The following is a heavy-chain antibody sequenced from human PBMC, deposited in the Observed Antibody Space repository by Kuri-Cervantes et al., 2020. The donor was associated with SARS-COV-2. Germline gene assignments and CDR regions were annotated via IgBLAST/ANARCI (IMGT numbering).Heavy chain of an antibody. J-gene: IGHJ5*02. CDR3: AKAYCSSTSCLNWFDP. D-gene: IGHD2-2*01. CDR1: GFTFSSYS. Sequence: GESLKISCAASGFTFSSYSMNWVRQAPGKGLEWVSSISSSSSYIYYADSVKGRFTISRDNAKNSLYLQMNSLRAEDTALYYCAKAYCSSTSCLNWFDPWGQGTLVTVSS. V-gene: IGHV3-21*04. CDR2: ISSSSSYI.